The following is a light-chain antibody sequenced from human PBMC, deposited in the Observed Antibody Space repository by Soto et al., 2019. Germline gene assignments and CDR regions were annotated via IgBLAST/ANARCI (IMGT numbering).Light chain of an antibody. J-gene: IGKJ2*01. CDR1: QSVSSN. Sequence: EIVMTQSPATLSVSPGERATLSCRASQSVSSNLAWYQQKLGQAPRLLIYGASTRATGIPARFSGSGSGTEFTLTISSLQSADFEVYYCQPYNSWTPYTFGQGTKLEIK. CDR3: QPYNSWTPYT. V-gene: IGKV3-15*01. CDR2: GAS.